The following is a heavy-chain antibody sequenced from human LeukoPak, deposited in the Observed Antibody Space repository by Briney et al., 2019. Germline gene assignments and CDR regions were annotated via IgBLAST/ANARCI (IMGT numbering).Heavy chain of an antibody. CDR1: GGSISSSSYY. V-gene: IGHV4-39*01. CDR3: ARHYYDFWSGYLDWFDP. J-gene: IGHJ5*02. D-gene: IGHD3-3*01. CDR2: IYYSGST. Sequence: SETLSLTCTVSGGSISSSSYYWGWIRQPPGKGQEWIGSIYYSGSTYYNPSLKSRVTISVDTSKNQFSLKLSSVTAADTAVYYCARHYYDFWSGYLDWFDPWGQGTLVTVSS.